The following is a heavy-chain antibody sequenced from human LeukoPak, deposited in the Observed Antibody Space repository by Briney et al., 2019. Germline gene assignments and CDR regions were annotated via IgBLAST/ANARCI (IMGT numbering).Heavy chain of an antibody. Sequence: SETLSLTCGVSVGSINSGNWWTWVRQSPGKGLEWIGEIHHNGARNYNPSLKSRVTISADTFKNHFSLIVTSLPAADTAVYYCPAAPILRGEGGEHYKYGMDVWGQGTTVIVSS. J-gene: IGHJ6*02. CDR1: VGSINSGNW. D-gene: IGHD2-2*02. CDR2: IHHNGAR. CDR3: PAAPILRGEGGEHYKYGMDV. V-gene: IGHV4/OR15-8*01.